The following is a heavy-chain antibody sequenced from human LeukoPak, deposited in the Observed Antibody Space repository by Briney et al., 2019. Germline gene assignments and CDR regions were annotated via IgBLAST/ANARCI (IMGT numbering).Heavy chain of an antibody. D-gene: IGHD2-2*03. CDR3: ARPGPGYCSSTSCPRGIYYYYMDV. V-gene: IGHV4-34*01. Sequence: PSETLSLTCAVYGGSFSGYYWSWIRQPPGKGLEWIGEINHSGSTNYNPSLKRRVTISVDTSKNQFSLKLSSVTAADTAVYYCARPGPGYCSSTSCPRGIYYYYMDVWGKGTTVTVSS. CDR2: INHSGST. J-gene: IGHJ6*03. CDR1: GGSFSGYY.